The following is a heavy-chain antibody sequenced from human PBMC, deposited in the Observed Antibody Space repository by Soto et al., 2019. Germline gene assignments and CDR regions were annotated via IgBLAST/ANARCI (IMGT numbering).Heavy chain of an antibody. CDR1: GFTFSSHA. CDR3: AKDPHS. CDR2: ISGSAYST. Sequence: HPGGSLRLSCTASGFTFSSHAMGWVRQAPGKGLEWVSGISGSAYSTYYAYSVEGRFTISRDNSKSTLYLQINSLRADDTAVYYCAKDPHSWGQGTQVTVFS. J-gene: IGHJ4*02. V-gene: IGHV3-23*01.